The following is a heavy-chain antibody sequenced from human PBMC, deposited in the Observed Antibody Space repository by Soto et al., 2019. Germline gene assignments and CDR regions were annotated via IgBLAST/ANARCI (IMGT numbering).Heavy chain of an antibody. Sequence: GGSLRLSCAASGFTFSSYAMSWVRQAPGKGLEWVSAISGSGGSTYYADSVKGRFTISRDNSMNTLYLQMNSLRAEDTAVYYCAKRYSSGWSRLYYFDYWGQGTLVTVSS. V-gene: IGHV3-23*01. CDR3: AKRYSSGWSRLYYFDY. D-gene: IGHD6-19*01. CDR1: GFTFSSYA. CDR2: ISGSGGST. J-gene: IGHJ4*02.